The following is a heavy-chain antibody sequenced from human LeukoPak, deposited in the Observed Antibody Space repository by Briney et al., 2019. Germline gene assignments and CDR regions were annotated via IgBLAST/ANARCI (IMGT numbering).Heavy chain of an antibody. CDR3: AGQPNYDPPTLLWFGELSAFDY. CDR1: GFTFSDYY. D-gene: IGHD3-10*01. Sequence: GGSLRLSCAASGFTFSDYYMSWIRQAPGKGLEWVSYISSSGSTIYYADSVKGRFTISRDNAKNSLYLQMNSLRAEDTAVYYCAGQPNYDPPTLLWFGELSAFDYWGQGTLVTVSS. V-gene: IGHV3-11*01. J-gene: IGHJ4*02. CDR2: ISSSGSTI.